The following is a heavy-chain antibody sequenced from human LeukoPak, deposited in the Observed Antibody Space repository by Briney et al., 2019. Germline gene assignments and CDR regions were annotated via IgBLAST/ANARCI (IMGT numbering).Heavy chain of an antibody. CDR2: VYHRGST. CDR3: ARVGAGSYWYYFDY. J-gene: IGHJ4*02. V-gene: IGHV4-38-2*02. Sequence: SETLSLTCTVSGYSISSGYYWGWIRQPPGKGLEWIGSVYHRGSTYYNPSLKSRVIISVDRTKNQFSLKLSSVTAADTAVYYCARVGAGSYWYYFDYWGQGTLVTVSS. CDR1: GYSISSGYY. D-gene: IGHD3-10*01.